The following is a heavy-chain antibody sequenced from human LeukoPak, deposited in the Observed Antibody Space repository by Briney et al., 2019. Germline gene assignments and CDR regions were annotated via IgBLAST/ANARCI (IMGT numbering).Heavy chain of an antibody. D-gene: IGHD6-19*01. Sequence: PSQTLSLTCTVSGYSISSGSYYWTWIRQPAGKGLEWIGRIYASGSTNYNPSLKSRVTISVDTSKNQFSLKLSSVTAADTAVYYCAPTGYSSGWYEDYYYYYMDVWGKGTTVTASS. V-gene: IGHV4-61*02. CDR3: APTGYSSGWYEDYYYYYMDV. CDR2: IYASGST. CDR1: GYSISSGSYY. J-gene: IGHJ6*03.